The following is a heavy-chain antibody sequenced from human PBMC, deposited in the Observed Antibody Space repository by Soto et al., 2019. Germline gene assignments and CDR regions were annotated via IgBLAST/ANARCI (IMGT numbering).Heavy chain of an antibody. CDR1: GGSISSGYYY. J-gene: IGHJ3*02. D-gene: IGHD5-18*01. V-gene: IGHV4-30-4*01. Sequence: PSETLSLTCSVSGGSISSGYYYWSWIRQPPGKGLEWIGNIYYSGNTYYNPSLKSRLIISIDTSKNQFSLKVGSVTAADTAVYYCARIFRYSYGYLDAFDIWGQGTMVTVSS. CDR3: ARIFRYSYGYLDAFDI. CDR2: IYYSGNT.